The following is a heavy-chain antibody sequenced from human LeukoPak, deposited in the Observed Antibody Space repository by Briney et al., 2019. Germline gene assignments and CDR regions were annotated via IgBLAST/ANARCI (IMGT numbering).Heavy chain of an antibody. D-gene: IGHD3-9*01. CDR2: IIPIFGTA. Sequence: SVKVSCKASGGTFSSYAISWVRQAPGQGLEWMGRIIPIFGTANYAQKFQGRVTITTDESASTAYMELSSLRSEDTAVYYCASAVLRYFDSHDAFDIWGQGTMVTVSS. J-gene: IGHJ3*02. CDR1: GGTFSSYA. V-gene: IGHV1-69*05. CDR3: ASAVLRYFDSHDAFDI.